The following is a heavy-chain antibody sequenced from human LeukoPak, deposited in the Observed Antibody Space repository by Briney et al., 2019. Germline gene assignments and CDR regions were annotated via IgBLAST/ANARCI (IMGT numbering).Heavy chain of an antibody. D-gene: IGHD3-10*01. Sequence: PGGSLRLSCAASGFTFSSYWMSWVRQAPGKGLEWVANIKQDGSENYYVDSVKGRFTISRDNAKNSLYLQMNSLRAEDTAVYYCESMVRGMDVWGQGTTVTVSS. CDR2: IKQDGSEN. J-gene: IGHJ6*02. CDR3: ESMVRGMDV. CDR1: GFTFSSYW. V-gene: IGHV3-7*01.